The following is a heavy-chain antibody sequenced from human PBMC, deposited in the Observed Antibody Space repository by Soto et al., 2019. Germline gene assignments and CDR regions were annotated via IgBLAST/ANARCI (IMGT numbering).Heavy chain of an antibody. V-gene: IGHV4-31*03. J-gene: IGHJ4*02. CDR3: ASYGITGSYFDY. D-gene: IGHD1-20*01. Sequence: SETLSLTCTVSGGSISSGGYYWSWIRQHPGKGLEWIGYIYYSGSTYYNPSLKSRVTISVDTSKNQFSLKLSSVTAAATAVYYCASYGITGSYFDYWGQGTLVTVSS. CDR2: IYYSGST. CDR1: GGSISSGGYY.